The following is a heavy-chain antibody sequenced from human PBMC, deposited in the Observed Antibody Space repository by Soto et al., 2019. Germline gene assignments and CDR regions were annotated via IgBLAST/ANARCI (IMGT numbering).Heavy chain of an antibody. CDR2: IYYSGST. Sequence: TSETLSLTCTVSGGPVSISTNYWGWVRQPPGKGLEWIGYIYYSGSTNYNPSLKSRVTISVDTSKNQFSLKLSSVTAAVTAVYYCANTYCSSTSCLPDYWGQGTLVTVS. J-gene: IGHJ4*02. V-gene: IGHV4-61*05. D-gene: IGHD2-2*01. CDR3: ANTYCSSTSCLPDY. CDR1: GGPVSISTNY.